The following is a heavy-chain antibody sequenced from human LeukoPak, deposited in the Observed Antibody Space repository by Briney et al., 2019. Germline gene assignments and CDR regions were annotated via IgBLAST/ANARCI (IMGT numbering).Heavy chain of an antibody. CDR2: ISSSSSYI. J-gene: IGHJ4*02. Sequence: PGGSLRLSCAASGFTFTGHNMNWVRQAPGKGLEWVSSISSSSSYIYYADSVKGRFTISRDNAKNSLYLQMNSLRAEDTAVYYCAREGIQLPFDYWGQGTLVTVSS. D-gene: IGHD5-18*01. V-gene: IGHV3-21*01. CDR1: GFTFTGHN. CDR3: AREGIQLPFDY.